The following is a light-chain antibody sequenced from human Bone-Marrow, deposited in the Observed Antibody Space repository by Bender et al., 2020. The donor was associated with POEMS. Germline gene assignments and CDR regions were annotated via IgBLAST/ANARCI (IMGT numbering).Light chain of an antibody. CDR3: CSYAGSSTYV. V-gene: IGLV3-1*01. J-gene: IGLJ1*01. CDR1: KLGDKY. CDR2: QDS. Sequence: SYELTQSPSVSVSPGQTASITCSGDKLGDKYVRWYQQKPGQSPVLVISQDSQRPSGIPERFSGSKSDNTASLTISGLQAEDEADYYCCSYAGSSTYVFGTGTKVTVL.